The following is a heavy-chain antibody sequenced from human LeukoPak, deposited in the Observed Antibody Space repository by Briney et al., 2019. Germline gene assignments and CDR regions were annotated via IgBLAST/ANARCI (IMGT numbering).Heavy chain of an antibody. V-gene: IGHV1-69*05. CDR1: GGTFSSYA. CDR2: IIPIFGAA. CDR3: ARGDHPGRFDP. J-gene: IGHJ5*02. Sequence: SVKVSCKASGGTFSSYAISWVRQAPGQGLEWMGGIIPIFGAANYAQKFQGRVTITTDESTGTAYMELSSLRSEDTAVYYCARGDHPGRFDPWGQGTLVTVSS.